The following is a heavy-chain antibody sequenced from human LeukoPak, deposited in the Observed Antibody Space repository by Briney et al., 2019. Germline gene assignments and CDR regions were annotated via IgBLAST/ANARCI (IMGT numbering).Heavy chain of an antibody. CDR1: GFTVSSSY. D-gene: IGHD2-21*01. CDR3: ARSFCSGGDCYYGMDV. J-gene: IGHJ6*02. CDR2: FYRGETT. Sequence: GGSLRLSCVVSGFTVSSSYMYWVRQAPGKGLEWVSFFYRGETTYYAESVRGRFTISRDISKNTLYLLMNSLIPEDTAVYYCARSFCSGGDCYYGMDVWGQGTTVTVSS. V-gene: IGHV3-53*01.